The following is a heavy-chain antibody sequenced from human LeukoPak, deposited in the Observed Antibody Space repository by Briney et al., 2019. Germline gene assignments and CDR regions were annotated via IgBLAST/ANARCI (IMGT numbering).Heavy chain of an antibody. CDR3: ARSGNNYYYYMDV. D-gene: IGHD2/OR15-2a*01. CDR2: IKQDGSEN. CDR1: GFTFGGYW. Sequence: GGSLRLSCAASGFTFGGYWMTWVRQAPGKGLEWVANIKQDGSENSYVDSVKGRFTIFRDNAKNSLYLQVNSLRAEDTAVYYCARSGNNYYYYMDVWGKGTTVTVSS. V-gene: IGHV3-7*01. J-gene: IGHJ6*03.